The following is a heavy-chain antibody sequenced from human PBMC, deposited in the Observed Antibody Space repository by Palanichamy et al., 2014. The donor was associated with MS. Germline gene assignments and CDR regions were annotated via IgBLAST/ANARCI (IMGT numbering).Heavy chain of an antibody. Sequence: EVQLVESGGGLIQPGGSLRLSCAASGFTVSSNYMTWVRQAPGKGLEWVSVLYSGGSIYYADSVKGRFTISRDNSKNTLYLQMNSLRAEDTAVYYCVRWNYGDYGHGAMDVWGQGTTVTVSS. J-gene: IGHJ6*02. D-gene: IGHD4-17*01. V-gene: IGHV3-53*01. CDR1: GFTVSSNY. CDR2: LYSGGSI. CDR3: VRWNYGDYGHGAMDV.